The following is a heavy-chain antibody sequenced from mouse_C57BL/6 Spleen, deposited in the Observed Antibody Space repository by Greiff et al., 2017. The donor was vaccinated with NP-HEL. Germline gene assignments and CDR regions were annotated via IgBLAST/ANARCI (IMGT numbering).Heavy chain of an antibody. CDR3: TGPHYYGSRKGYFDY. V-gene: IGHV6-3*01. J-gene: IGHJ2*01. Sequence: EVKVEESGGGLVQPGGSMKLSCVASGFTFSNYWMNWVRQSPEKGLEWVAQIRLKSDNYATPYAESVKGRFTISRDDSKSSVYLQMNNLRAEDTGIYYCTGPHYYGSRKGYFDYWGQGTTLTVSS. CDR1: GFTFSNYW. D-gene: IGHD1-1*01. CDR2: IRLKSDNYAT.